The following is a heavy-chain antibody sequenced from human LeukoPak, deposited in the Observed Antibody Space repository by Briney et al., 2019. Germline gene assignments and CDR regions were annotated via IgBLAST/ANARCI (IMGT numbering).Heavy chain of an antibody. V-gene: IGHV4-59*01. J-gene: IGHJ6*02. CDR2: IYYSGST. CDR3: ARSYSSGWYFARNYYYYYGMDV. Sequence: SETLSLTCTVSGGSISSYYWSWIRQPPGKGLEWIGYIYYSGSTNYNPSLKSRVTISVDTSKNQFSLKLSSVTAADTAVYYCARSYSSGWYFARNYYYYYGMDVWGQGTTVTVSS. D-gene: IGHD6-19*01. CDR1: GGSISSYY.